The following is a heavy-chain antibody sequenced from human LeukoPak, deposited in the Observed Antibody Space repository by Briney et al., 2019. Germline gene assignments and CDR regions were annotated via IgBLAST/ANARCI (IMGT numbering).Heavy chain of an antibody. CDR3: ARDRYGGNSPFDY. CDR1: GGSISSYY. D-gene: IGHD4-23*01. J-gene: IGHJ4*02. Sequence: PSETLSLTCTVSGGSISSYYWSWIRQPPGKGLEWIGYIYYSGSTNYNPSLKSRVTISVDTSKNQFSLKLSSVTAADTAVYYCARDRYGGNSPFDYWGQGTLVTVPS. V-gene: IGHV4-59*01. CDR2: IYYSGST.